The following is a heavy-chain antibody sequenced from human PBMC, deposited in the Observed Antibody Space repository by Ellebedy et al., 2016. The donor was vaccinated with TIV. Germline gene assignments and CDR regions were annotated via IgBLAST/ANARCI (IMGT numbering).Heavy chain of an antibody. Sequence: PGGSLRLSCAASRFTFRNYWMSWIRQAPGKGLEWVANIKFDGSENYYVDSGKGRFTISRDNAKNSVYLQMNSLRAEDTAVYYGARESSGYRSGWYGDYWGQGTLVTVSS. J-gene: IGHJ4*02. V-gene: IGHV3-7*03. CDR3: ARESSGYRSGWYGDY. CDR2: IKFDGSEN. CDR1: RFTFRNYW. D-gene: IGHD6-19*01.